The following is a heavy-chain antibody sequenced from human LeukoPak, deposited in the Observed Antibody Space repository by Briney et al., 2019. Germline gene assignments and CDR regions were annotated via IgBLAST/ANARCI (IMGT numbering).Heavy chain of an antibody. D-gene: IGHD2-2*01. V-gene: IGHV3-15*01. J-gene: IGHJ4*02. CDR2: IKNKTNGGTT. Sequence: GSLRLSCAASGFIFSSAWMTWVRQAPGKGLEWVGHIKNKTNGGTTDYAAPVTPTFIISRHDSKNTLYLQMNSLRTEDTAVYYCARGFCSSTSCYQGPFDFWGQGTLVTVSS. CDR3: ARGFCSSTSCYQGPFDF. CDR1: GFIFSSAW.